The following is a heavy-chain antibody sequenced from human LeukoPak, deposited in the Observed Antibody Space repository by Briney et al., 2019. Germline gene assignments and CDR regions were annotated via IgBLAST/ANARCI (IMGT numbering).Heavy chain of an antibody. Sequence: SETLSLTCTVSGGSISSYYWSWFRQPPGKGLEWIGYIYYSGSTNYNPSLKSRVTISVDTSKNQFSLKLSSVTAADTAVYYCARVTGYDWESSYDYWGQGTLVTVSS. J-gene: IGHJ4*02. V-gene: IGHV4-59*01. CDR1: GGSISSYY. CDR3: ARVTGYDWESSYDY. D-gene: IGHD5-12*01. CDR2: IYYSGST.